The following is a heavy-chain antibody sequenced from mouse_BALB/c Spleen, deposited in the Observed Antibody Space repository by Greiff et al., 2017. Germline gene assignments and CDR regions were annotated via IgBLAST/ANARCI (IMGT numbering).Heavy chain of an antibody. V-gene: IGHV1-9*01. CDR3: ARYLYYYGSSYGYFDV. Sequence: VQLRQSGAELMKPGASVKISCKATGYTFSSYWIEWVKQRPGHGLEWIGEILPGSGSTNYNEKFKGKATFTADTSSNTAYMQLSSLTSEDSAVYYCARYLYYYGSSYGYFDVWGAGTTVTVSS. D-gene: IGHD1-1*01. J-gene: IGHJ1*01. CDR2: ILPGSGST. CDR1: GYTFSSYW.